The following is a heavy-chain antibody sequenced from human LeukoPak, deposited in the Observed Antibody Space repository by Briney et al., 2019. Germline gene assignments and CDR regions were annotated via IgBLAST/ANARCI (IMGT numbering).Heavy chain of an antibody. CDR2: FDPEDGET. V-gene: IGHV1-24*01. CDR1: GYTLTELS. CDR3: ATDRFRDHSSGWSNWFDP. J-gene: IGHJ5*02. Sequence: GASVKVSCKVSGYTLTELSMHWVRQAPGKGLEWMGGFDPEDGETIYAQKFQGRVTMTEDTSTDTAYMELGSLRSEDTAVYYCATDRFRDHSSGWSNWFDPWGQGTLVTVSS. D-gene: IGHD6-19*01.